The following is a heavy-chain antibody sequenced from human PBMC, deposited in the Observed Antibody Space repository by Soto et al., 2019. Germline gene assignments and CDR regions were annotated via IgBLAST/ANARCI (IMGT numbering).Heavy chain of an antibody. Sequence: GGSLRLSCAASGFTFSSYAMSWVRQAPGKGLEWVSAISGSGGSTYYADSVKGRFTISRDNSKNTLYLQMNSLRAEDTAVYYCAKDEVYYYGSGIAGAWFDPWGQGTLVTVSS. J-gene: IGHJ5*02. CDR1: GFTFSSYA. D-gene: IGHD3-10*01. V-gene: IGHV3-23*01. CDR2: ISGSGGST. CDR3: AKDEVYYYGSGIAGAWFDP.